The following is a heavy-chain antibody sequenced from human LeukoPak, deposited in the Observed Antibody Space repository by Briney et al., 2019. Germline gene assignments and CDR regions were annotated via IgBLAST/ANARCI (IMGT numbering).Heavy chain of an antibody. CDR1: GDSISSYY. J-gene: IGHJ4*02. D-gene: IGHD6-13*01. Sequence: PSETLPLTCTVSGDSISSYYWSWIRQPPGKGLEWIGYIYHSGSTNYNPSLKSRVTISVGTSKSQFSLKLSSVTAADTAVYYCATGYSSTWYYFDYWGQGTLVTVSS. CDR2: IYHSGST. CDR3: ATGYSSTWYYFDY. V-gene: IGHV4-59*01.